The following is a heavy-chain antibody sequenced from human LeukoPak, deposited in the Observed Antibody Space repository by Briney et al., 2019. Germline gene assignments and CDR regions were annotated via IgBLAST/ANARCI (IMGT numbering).Heavy chain of an antibody. CDR3: ARGTVVEQQLDYFDY. Sequence: LETLSLTCTVSGGSISSYYWSWIRQPAGKGLEWIGRIYTSGSTNYNPSLKSRVTMSVDTSKNQFSLKLSSVTAADTAVYYCARGTVVEQQLDYFDYWGQGTLVTVSS. V-gene: IGHV4-4*07. D-gene: IGHD6-13*01. J-gene: IGHJ4*02. CDR1: GGSISSYY. CDR2: IYTSGST.